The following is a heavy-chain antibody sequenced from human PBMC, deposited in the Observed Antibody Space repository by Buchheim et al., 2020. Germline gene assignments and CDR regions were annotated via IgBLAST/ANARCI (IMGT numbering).Heavy chain of an antibody. CDR1: GYTFTSYY. V-gene: IGHV1-46*01. Sequence: QVQLVQSGAEVKKPGASVKVSCKASGYTFTSYYMHWVRQAPGQGLEWMGIINPSGGSTSYAQKFQGRVTMTRDTSTSPVYMELSSLRSEDTAVYYCARLGNYYDSSGYLRSYYFDYWGQGTL. J-gene: IGHJ4*02. CDR2: INPSGGST. D-gene: IGHD3-22*01. CDR3: ARLGNYYDSSGYLRSYYFDY.